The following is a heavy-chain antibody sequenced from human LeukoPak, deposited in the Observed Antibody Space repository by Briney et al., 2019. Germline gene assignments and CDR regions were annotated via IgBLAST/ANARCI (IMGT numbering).Heavy chain of an antibody. CDR1: GGSISSSSYY. V-gene: IGHV4-39*07. CDR3: ARVSYDFWSGYYNWFDP. D-gene: IGHD3-3*01. Sequence: SETLSLTCTVSGGSISSSSYYWGWIRQPPGKGLEWIGSIYYSGSTYHNPSLKSRVTISVDTSKNQFSLKLSSVTAADTAVYYCARVSYDFWSGYYNWFDPWGQGTLVTVSS. CDR2: IYYSGST. J-gene: IGHJ5*02.